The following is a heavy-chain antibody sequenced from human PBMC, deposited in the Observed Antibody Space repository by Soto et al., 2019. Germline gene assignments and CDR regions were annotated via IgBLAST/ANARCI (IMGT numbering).Heavy chain of an antibody. D-gene: IGHD3-22*01. J-gene: IGHJ4*02. CDR2: ISFDGSNE. CDR1: GFTLSNYG. CDR3: AKETPLKRRYYDTRGYYYFDY. V-gene: IGHV3-30*18. Sequence: PGGSLRLSCAASGFTLSNYGMNWVRQAPGKGREWVAVISFDGSNEYYADSVKGRFTISRDNSKNTLYLQMNSLGTEDTAVYYCAKETPLKRRYYDTRGYYYFDYWGQGTLVTVPS.